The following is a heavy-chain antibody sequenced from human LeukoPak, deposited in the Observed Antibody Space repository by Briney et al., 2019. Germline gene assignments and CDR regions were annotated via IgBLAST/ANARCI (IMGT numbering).Heavy chain of an antibody. CDR2: IYNSGTT. V-gene: IGHV4-39*01. Sequence: SETLSLTCTVSGDSISSTSYYWGWIRQPPGKGLEWIGSIYNSGTTYYNSSLKSRVTISVDTPKNQFSLKVSSVTAADTAVYYCASRVYGLGSFNYWGQGTLVTVSS. D-gene: IGHD3-10*01. J-gene: IGHJ4*01. CDR1: GDSISSTSYY. CDR3: ASRVYGLGSFNY.